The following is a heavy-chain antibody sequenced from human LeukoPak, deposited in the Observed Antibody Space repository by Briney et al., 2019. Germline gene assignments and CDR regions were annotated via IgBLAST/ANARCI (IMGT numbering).Heavy chain of an antibody. CDR2: IKLDGSAK. Sequence: ETLSLTCTVSGGSLSTNNWWSWVRQAPGKGLEWVANIKLDGSAKYYVDSVKGRFTISRDNAKNSLYLQMNSLRVEDTAVYYCTCDLNRSDGLWGQGTMVTVSS. CDR3: TCDLNRSDGL. D-gene: IGHD2-8*01. V-gene: IGHV3-7*01. J-gene: IGHJ3*01. CDR1: GGSLSTNNW.